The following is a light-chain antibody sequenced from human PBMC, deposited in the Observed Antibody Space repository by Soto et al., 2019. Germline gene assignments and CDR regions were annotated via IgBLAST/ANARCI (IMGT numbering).Light chain of an antibody. Sequence: EIMLTQSPGTLSLSPGERGTLSCRASQSVSSNYLAWYQQKPGQAPRLLIYAASSRATGIPDRFSGSGSGTDFTLTISRLEPEDFAVYYCQYYGSSPRYTFGQGTKLEIK. CDR3: QYYGSSPRYT. J-gene: IGKJ2*01. CDR1: QSVSSNY. V-gene: IGKV3-20*01. CDR2: AAS.